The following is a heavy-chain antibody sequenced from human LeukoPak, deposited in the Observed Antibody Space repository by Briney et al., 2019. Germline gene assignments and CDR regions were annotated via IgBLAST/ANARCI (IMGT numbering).Heavy chain of an antibody. V-gene: IGHV3-43*02. CDR3: TKDGHSRHFDY. CDR1: GFTFDDYA. CDR2: ISEDGSST. D-gene: IGHD4-11*01. Sequence: GGSLRLSCAASGFTFDDYAMHWVRQAPGKGLEWVSLISEDGSSTYYADSVKGRFTISRDNSKNSLYLQMSSLRTEDTALYYCTKDGHSRHFDYWGQGTLVTVSS. J-gene: IGHJ4*02.